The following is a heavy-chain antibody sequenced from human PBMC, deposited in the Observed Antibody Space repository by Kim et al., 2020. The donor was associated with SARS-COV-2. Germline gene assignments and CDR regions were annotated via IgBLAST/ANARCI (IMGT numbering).Heavy chain of an antibody. V-gene: IGHV5-51*01. Sequence: GSLKISCKGSGYSFTNYWIGWVRQMPGKGLEWMGIIYPGDSDTRYSPSFQGQVTISADKSITTAYLQWSSLKASDTAMYYCARHVGYYYYYMDVWGKGTTVTVSS. CDR2: IYPGDSDT. J-gene: IGHJ6*03. CDR1: GYSFTNYW. CDR3: ARHVGYYYYYMDV.